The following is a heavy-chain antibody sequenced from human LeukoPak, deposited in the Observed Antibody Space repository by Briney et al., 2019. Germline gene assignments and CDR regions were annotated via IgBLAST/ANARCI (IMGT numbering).Heavy chain of an antibody. CDR3: ARGRQDIVVVVAATGWFDP. V-gene: IGHV4-59*12. J-gene: IGHJ5*02. CDR2: IYYSGST. D-gene: IGHD2-15*01. CDR1: GGSISSYY. Sequence: SETLSLTCTVSGGSISSYYWSWIRQPPGKGLEWIGYIYYSGSTNYNPSLKSRVTISVDTSKNQFSLKLSSVTAADTAVYYCARGRQDIVVVVAATGWFDPWGQGTLVTVSS.